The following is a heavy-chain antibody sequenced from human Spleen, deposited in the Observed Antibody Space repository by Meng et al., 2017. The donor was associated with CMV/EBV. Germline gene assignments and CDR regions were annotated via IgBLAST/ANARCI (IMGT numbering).Heavy chain of an antibody. J-gene: IGHJ6*02. D-gene: IGHD2-2*01. Sequence: ASVKVSCKASGYNFTGYYIHWVRQAPGQGLEWMGWINPNSGGTNYAQKFQGRITMTGDTSITTAYMELSRLRSDDMAVYHCARAMGYCSSTSCEEASYYYYAMDVWGQGTTVTVSS. CDR2: INPNSGGT. CDR3: ARAMGYCSSTSCEEASYYYYAMDV. CDR1: GYNFTGYY. V-gene: IGHV1-2*02.